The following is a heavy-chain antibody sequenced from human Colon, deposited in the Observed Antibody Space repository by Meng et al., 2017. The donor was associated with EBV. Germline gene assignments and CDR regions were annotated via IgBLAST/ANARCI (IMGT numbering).Heavy chain of an antibody. J-gene: IGHJ4*02. CDR3: ARVGQWLPIDY. CDR2: IYHSGST. Sequence: QVQLQESGPGLVKPSXXXXLTCAVSGGSISSSNWWSWVRQPPGKGLEWIGEIYHSGSTNYNPSLKSRVTISVDKSRNQFSLNLSSVTAADTAVYYCARVGQWLPIDYWGQGTLVTVSS. V-gene: IGHV4-4*02. CDR1: GGSISSSNW. D-gene: IGHD6-19*01.